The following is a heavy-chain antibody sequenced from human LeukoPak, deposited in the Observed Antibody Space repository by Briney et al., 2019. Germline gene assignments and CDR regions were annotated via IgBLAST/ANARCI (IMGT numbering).Heavy chain of an antibody. CDR2: IYYSGST. V-gene: IGHV4-59*01. D-gene: IGHD1-14*01. CDR3: ARDRYYYAH. CDR1: GGSISSYY. J-gene: IGHJ4*02. Sequence: SETLSLTCTVSGGSISSYYWSWIRQPPGKGLEGIGYIYYSGSTNYNPSLKSRVTISVDTSKNQFSLKLSSVTAADTAVYYCARDRYYYAHWGQGTLVTVSS.